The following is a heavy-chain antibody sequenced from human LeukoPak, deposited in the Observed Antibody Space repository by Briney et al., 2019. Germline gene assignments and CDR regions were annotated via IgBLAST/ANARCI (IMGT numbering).Heavy chain of an antibody. CDR3: ARQYYYGSGTPTGAFDI. CDR2: INHSGST. Sequence: SETLSLTCAVYGGSFSGYYWSWIRQPPGKGLEWIGEINHSGSTNYNPPLKSRVTISVDTSKNQFSLKLSSVTAADTAVYYCARQYYYGSGTPTGAFDIWGQGTMVTVSS. J-gene: IGHJ3*02. CDR1: GGSFSGYY. V-gene: IGHV4-34*01. D-gene: IGHD3-10*01.